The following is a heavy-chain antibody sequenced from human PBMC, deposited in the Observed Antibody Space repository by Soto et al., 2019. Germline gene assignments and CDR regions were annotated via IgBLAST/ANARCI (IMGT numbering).Heavy chain of an antibody. CDR2: MSGSGGST. D-gene: IGHD3-3*02. CDR3: VKDLGYSLFAMGGGMDV. CDR1: GFTFNNYA. J-gene: IGHJ6*01. V-gene: IGHV3-23*01. Sequence: EVQLLESGGGFVQPGGSMRLSCVASGFTFNNYAMNWVRQEPGKGPEWVSVMSGSGGSTVYADSVRGRFTTSIDTSKHTVYLQMDRHRVEDTAIYYCVKDLGYSLFAMGGGMDVWGQGTTVTVSS.